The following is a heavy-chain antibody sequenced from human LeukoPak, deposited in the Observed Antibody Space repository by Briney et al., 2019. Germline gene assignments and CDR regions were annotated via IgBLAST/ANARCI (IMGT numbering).Heavy chain of an antibody. CDR1: GSTLSSYW. Sequence: PGGSLRLSCAASGSTLSSYWMHWVRQAPGKGLVWVSHINIDGSNTRYADSVKGRFTISRDNAENTLYLQMNSLRVDDTAVYYCATSRTFDYWGQGTLVTVSS. CDR3: ATSRTFDY. CDR2: INIDGSNT. J-gene: IGHJ4*02. V-gene: IGHV3-74*01.